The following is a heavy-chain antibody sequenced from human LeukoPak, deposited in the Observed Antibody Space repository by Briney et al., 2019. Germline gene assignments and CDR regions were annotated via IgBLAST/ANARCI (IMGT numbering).Heavy chain of an antibody. V-gene: IGHV3-30*02. CDR2: VRYDESTK. Sequence: GGSLRLSCAASGFIFSNCGMHWVRQAPGKGLEWVAFVRYDESTKFYADSVKGRFTISRDNSKTTLYLQMNSLRAEDTAVYYCAKGAPLGILDYWGQGTLVTVSS. J-gene: IGHJ4*02. CDR1: GFIFSNCG. CDR3: AKGAPLGILDY. D-gene: IGHD7-27*01.